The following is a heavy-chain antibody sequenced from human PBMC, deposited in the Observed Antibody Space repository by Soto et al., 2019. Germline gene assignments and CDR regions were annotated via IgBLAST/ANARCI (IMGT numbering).Heavy chain of an antibody. J-gene: IGHJ6*02. Sequence: GGSLRLSCAASGFTFSSYSMNLVRQAPGKGLEWVSSISSSSSYIYYADSVKGRFTISRDNAKNSLYLQMNSLRAEDTAVYYCARDPPPGCTNGVCHVDYYYYGMDVWGQGTTVTVSS. CDR3: ARDPPPGCTNGVCHVDYYYYGMDV. CDR2: ISSSSSYI. V-gene: IGHV3-21*01. CDR1: GFTFSSYS. D-gene: IGHD2-8*01.